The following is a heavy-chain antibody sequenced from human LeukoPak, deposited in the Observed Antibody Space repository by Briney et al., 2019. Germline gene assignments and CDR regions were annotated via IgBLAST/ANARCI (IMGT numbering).Heavy chain of an antibody. CDR1: GGSISSYY. V-gene: IGHV4-59*01. Sequence: NSSETLSLTCTVSGGSISSYYWSWIRQPPGKGLEWIGYIYYSGSTNYNPSLKSRVTISVDTSKNQFSLKLSSVTAADTAVYYCARGRGSYPYFDYWGQGTLVTVSS. CDR2: IYYSGST. D-gene: IGHD1-26*01. J-gene: IGHJ4*02. CDR3: ARGRGSYPYFDY.